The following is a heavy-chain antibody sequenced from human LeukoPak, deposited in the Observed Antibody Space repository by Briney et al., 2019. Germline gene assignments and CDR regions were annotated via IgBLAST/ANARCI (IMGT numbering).Heavy chain of an antibody. D-gene: IGHD3-3*01. CDR1: AYTFTRYF. CDR2: INPSGGST. J-gene: IGHJ4*02. V-gene: IGHV1-46*01. CDR3: ARSYDEGFDY. Sequence: ASVKVSCKASAYTFTRYFIHWVRQAPGQGLEWMGIINPSGGSTTYAQKFQGRVTLTRDTSISTAYMELSRLRSDDMAVYYCARSYDEGFDYWGQGTLVTVSS.